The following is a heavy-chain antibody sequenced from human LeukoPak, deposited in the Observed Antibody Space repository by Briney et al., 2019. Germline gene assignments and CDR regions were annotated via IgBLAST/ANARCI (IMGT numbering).Heavy chain of an antibody. Sequence: PGGSLRLSCAASGFTFSSYGMHWVRQAPGKGLEWVAFIRYDGSNKYYADSVKGRFTISRDNSKNTLYLQMNSLRAEDTAVYYCAKLVADSSSWYFLDYYYGIDVWGQGTTVTVSS. V-gene: IGHV3-30*02. D-gene: IGHD6-13*01. J-gene: IGHJ6*02. CDR3: AKLVADSSSWYFLDYYYGIDV. CDR1: GFTFSSYG. CDR2: IRYDGSNK.